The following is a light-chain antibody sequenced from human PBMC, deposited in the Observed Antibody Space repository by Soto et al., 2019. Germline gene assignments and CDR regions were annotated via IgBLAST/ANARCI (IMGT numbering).Light chain of an antibody. J-gene: IGKJ1*01. CDR3: QQSYSTPRT. CDR1: QSMSSY. V-gene: IGKV1-39*01. CDR2: AAS. Sequence: IQITQSPSSLSASVGDRVTITCRASQSMSSYLNWYQQKPGKAPKLLIYAASSLQSGVPSRFRGSGSGTDFTLTISSLQPEDFATYYCQQSYSTPRTYGQGTKLDIK.